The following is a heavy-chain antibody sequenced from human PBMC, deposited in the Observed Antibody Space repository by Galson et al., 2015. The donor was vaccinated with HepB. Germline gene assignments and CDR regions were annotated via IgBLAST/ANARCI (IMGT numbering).Heavy chain of an antibody. Sequence: CAISGDSVSSNSAPWNWIRQSPSRGLEWLGRTYYRSKWYNDYAVSVKSRITINPDTSKNQFSLQLNSVTPEDTAVYYCARDGIYDSSGFDAFDIWGQGTMVTVSS. V-gene: IGHV6-1*01. J-gene: IGHJ3*02. CDR1: GDSVSSNSAP. D-gene: IGHD3-22*01. CDR2: TYYRSKWYN. CDR3: ARDGIYDSSGFDAFDI.